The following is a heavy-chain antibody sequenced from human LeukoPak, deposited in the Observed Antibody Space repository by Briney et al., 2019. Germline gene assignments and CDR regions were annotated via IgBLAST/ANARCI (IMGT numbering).Heavy chain of an antibody. CDR3: AQSTSGTPYYFDY. CDR1: GGSFSGYY. D-gene: IGHD5-12*01. Sequence: PSETLSLTCAVYGGSFSGYYWSWIRQPPGKGLEWIGEINHSGSTNYNPSLKSRVTISVDTSKNQFSLKLSSVTAADTAVYYCAQSTSGTPYYFDYWGQGTLVTVSS. V-gene: IGHV4-34*01. J-gene: IGHJ4*02. CDR2: INHSGST.